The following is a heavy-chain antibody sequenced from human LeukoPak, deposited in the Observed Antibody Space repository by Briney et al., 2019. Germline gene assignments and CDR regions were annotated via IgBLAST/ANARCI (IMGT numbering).Heavy chain of an antibody. CDR3: ARDVSNGSGSYWFDP. Sequence: SETLSLTCTVSGGSISSYYWSWIRQPPGKGLEWIGYIYYSGSTNYNPSLKSRVTISVDTSKNQFSLKLSSVTAADTAVYYCARDVSNGSGSYWFDPWGQGTLVTASS. D-gene: IGHD3-10*01. J-gene: IGHJ5*02. CDR1: GGSISSYY. V-gene: IGHV4-59*01. CDR2: IYYSGST.